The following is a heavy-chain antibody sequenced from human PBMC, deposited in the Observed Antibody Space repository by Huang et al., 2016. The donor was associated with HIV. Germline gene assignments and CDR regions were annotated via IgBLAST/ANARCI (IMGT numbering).Heavy chain of an antibody. CDR2: INSYNGNT. CDR3: ARQGFGRSDAFDI. J-gene: IGHJ3*02. Sequence: QVQLVQSGNEVKKPGASVKVSCKASDYSFNAFGINWVRQAPGHGLEWMGWINSYNGNTNYAQKLQGRVARTTDTSTSTAYMELRTLLSDDTAVYYCARQGFGRSDAFDIWGQGTMVTVSS. V-gene: IGHV1-18*01. CDR1: DYSFNAFG. D-gene: IGHD3-10*01.